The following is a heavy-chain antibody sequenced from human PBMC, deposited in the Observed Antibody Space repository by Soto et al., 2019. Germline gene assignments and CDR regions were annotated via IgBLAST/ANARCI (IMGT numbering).Heavy chain of an antibody. J-gene: IGHJ4*02. D-gene: IGHD4-17*01. CDR1: GFTFSNYD. CDR2: ISYDGSNK. Sequence: QVQLVESGGGVVQPGRSLRLSCAASGFTFSNYDMHWVRQAPGKGLEWVAVISYDGSNKYYPDSVKGRFTISRDNSKNTLYLQMNSLRAEDTAVYYCARRPVTYYFDSWGQGTLVTVSS. V-gene: IGHV3-30-3*01. CDR3: ARRPVTYYFDS.